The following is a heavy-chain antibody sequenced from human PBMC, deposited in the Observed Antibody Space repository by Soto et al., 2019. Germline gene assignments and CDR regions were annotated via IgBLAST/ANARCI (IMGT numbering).Heavy chain of an antibody. V-gene: IGHV2-26*01. J-gene: IGHJ4*02. CDR1: GFSLSNARMG. CDR2: IFSNDEK. D-gene: IGHD5-12*01. CDR3: ARTGYSGYDYGLPFDY. Sequence: QVTLKESGPVLVKPTETLTLTCTVSGFSLSNARMGVSWIRQPPGKALEWLAHIFSNDEKSYSTSLKSRLTISXXTXKXXVVLTMTNMDPVDTATYYCARTGYSGYDYGLPFDYWGQGTLVTVSS.